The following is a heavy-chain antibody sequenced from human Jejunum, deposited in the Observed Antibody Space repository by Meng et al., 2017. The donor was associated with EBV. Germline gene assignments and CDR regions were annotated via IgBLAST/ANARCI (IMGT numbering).Heavy chain of an antibody. Sequence: QVPLVTSGVECTKPEGSSKVSCKASAYTFAGYYMHWVRQAPGQGLEWMGRINPNSGGANYAQKFQGRVTMTRDTSISTAYMELSRLRSDDTAVYYCAREGLVGDLRYFDLWGRGTLVTVSS. CDR3: AREGLVGDLRYFDL. V-gene: IGHV1-2*06. CDR2: INPNSGGA. J-gene: IGHJ2*01. CDR1: AYTFAGYY. D-gene: IGHD3-16*01.